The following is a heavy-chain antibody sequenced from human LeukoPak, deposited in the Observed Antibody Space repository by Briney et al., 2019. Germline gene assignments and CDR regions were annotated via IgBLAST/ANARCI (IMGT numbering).Heavy chain of an antibody. Sequence: SGESLRLSCAASGFTFSSYAMSWVRQAPGKGLEWVSAVSPSGGSTSYADSVKGRFTISRDNSKNTLYLQVNSLRTEDTAVYYCAKDFVPRGGSYFPGFDYWGQGTLVIVSS. J-gene: IGHJ4*02. V-gene: IGHV3-23*01. D-gene: IGHD1-26*01. CDR2: VSPSGGST. CDR3: AKDFVPRGGSYFPGFDY. CDR1: GFTFSSYA.